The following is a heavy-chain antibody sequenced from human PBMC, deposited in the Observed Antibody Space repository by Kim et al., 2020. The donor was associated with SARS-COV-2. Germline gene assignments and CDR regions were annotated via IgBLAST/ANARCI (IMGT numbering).Heavy chain of an antibody. D-gene: IGHD3-3*01. Sequence: SWKGRFTISRDNAKNMLYLQMSSLRAEDTALYYCARDLKRGDYDFYGMDVWGQGTTVTVSS. CDR3: ARDLKRGDYDFYGMDV. V-gene: IGHV3-74*01. J-gene: IGHJ6*02.